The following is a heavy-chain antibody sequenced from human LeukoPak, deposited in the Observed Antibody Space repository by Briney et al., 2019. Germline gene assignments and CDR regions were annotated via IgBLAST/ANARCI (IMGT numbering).Heavy chain of an antibody. Sequence: SETLSLTCTVSGGSISSYYWSWIRQPPGKGMEWVGFIYYSGSTNYNPSHKSRVTISVDTSKNQFSLRLSSVTAADTAVYYCAKDIGAQLWFGELFRSNYFDYWGQGTLVTVSS. V-gene: IGHV4-59*01. CDR2: IYYSGST. CDR1: GGSISSYY. J-gene: IGHJ4*02. CDR3: AKDIGAQLWFGELFRSNYFDY. D-gene: IGHD3-10*01.